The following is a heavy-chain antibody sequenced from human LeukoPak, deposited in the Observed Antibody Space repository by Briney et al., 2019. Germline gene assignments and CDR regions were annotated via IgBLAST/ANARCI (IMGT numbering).Heavy chain of an antibody. CDR3: APDIPIKQSSGLRPGS. Sequence: GGSLRLSCAASGFTFTSYGMHWVRQAPGKGLEWVAFIRYDGSNKNYADSVKGRFSTSTDNSKNTVYLQMNSLRTEDTAGYFCAPDIPIKQSSGLRPGSWGQGTMVTVSS. J-gene: IGHJ5*02. CDR2: IRYDGSNK. D-gene: IGHD3-9*01. V-gene: IGHV3-30*02. CDR1: GFTFTSYG.